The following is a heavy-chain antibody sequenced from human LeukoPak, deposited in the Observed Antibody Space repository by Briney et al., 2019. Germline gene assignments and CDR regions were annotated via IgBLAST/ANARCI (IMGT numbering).Heavy chain of an antibody. V-gene: IGHV3-66*01. Sequence: GGSLRLSCAVSGFTVSGDYMSWVRQAPGKGLEWVSGINWNGGSTGYADSVKGRFTISRDNSKNTLYLQMNSLRAEDTAVYYCARAAAYSSDWWYYFDYWGQGTLVTVSS. CDR1: GFTVSGDY. CDR2: INWNGGST. J-gene: IGHJ4*02. D-gene: IGHD6-13*01. CDR3: ARAAAYSSDWWYYFDY.